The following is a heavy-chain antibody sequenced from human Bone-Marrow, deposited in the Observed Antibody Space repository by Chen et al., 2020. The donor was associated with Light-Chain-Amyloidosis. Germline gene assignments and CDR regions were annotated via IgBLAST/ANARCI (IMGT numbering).Heavy chain of an antibody. CDR1: GVSITSGSFS. V-gene: IGHV4-30-2*01. Sequence: QLQLQESGSGLVTSSQTLSLTCAVSGVSITSGSFSWNWIRQPLGKGLEWIGYVYQSGSTYYNPSLNSRVTISVDLSENHFSLTLRSLTAADSAVYYCARGNWNDLAFDVWGQGTLVTVSS. CDR2: VYQSGST. J-gene: IGHJ3*01. D-gene: IGHD1-1*01. CDR3: ARGNWNDLAFDV.